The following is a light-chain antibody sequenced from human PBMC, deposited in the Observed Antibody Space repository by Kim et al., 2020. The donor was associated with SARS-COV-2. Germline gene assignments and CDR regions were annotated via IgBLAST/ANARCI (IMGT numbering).Light chain of an antibody. CDR2: GAS. Sequence: SPGERATLSCRASQSVSGSYLAWYQQKPGQAPRLLIYGASSRATGVPDRFSGSGSGTDFTLTITRLEPEDFAVYYCQQYGNSPHTFGQGTKVDIK. J-gene: IGKJ1*01. CDR1: QSVSGSY. CDR3: QQYGNSPHT. V-gene: IGKV3-20*01.